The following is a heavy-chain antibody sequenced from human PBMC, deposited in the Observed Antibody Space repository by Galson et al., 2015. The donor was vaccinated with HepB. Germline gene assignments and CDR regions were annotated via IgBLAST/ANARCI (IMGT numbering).Heavy chain of an antibody. CDR3: ARVGGGPTLYYYYMDV. Sequence: SVKVSCKASGGTFSSYAISWVRQAPGQGLEWMGGIIPIFGTASYAQKFQGRVTITADESTSTAYMELSSLRSEDTAVYYCARVGGGPTLYYYYMDVWGKGTTVTVSS. V-gene: IGHV1-69*13. CDR2: IIPIFGTA. D-gene: IGHD3-16*01. J-gene: IGHJ6*03. CDR1: GGTFSSYA.